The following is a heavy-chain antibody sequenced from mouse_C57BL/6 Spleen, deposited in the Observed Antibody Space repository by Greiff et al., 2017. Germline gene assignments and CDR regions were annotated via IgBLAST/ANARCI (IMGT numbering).Heavy chain of an antibody. CDR2: IDPSDSYT. V-gene: IGHV1-59*01. Sequence: QVQLQQPGAELVRPGTSVKLSCKASGYTFTSYWMHWVKQRPGQGLEWIGVIDPSDSYTNYNQKFKGKATLTVDTSSSTAYMQLSSLTSEDSAVYYWARRSLDDGYVDDWGQGTTLTVSS. CDR3: ARRSLDDGYVDD. CDR1: GYTFTSYW. J-gene: IGHJ2*01. D-gene: IGHD2-3*01.